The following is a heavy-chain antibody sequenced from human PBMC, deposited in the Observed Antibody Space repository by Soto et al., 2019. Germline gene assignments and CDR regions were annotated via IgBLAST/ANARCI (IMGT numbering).Heavy chain of an antibody. J-gene: IGHJ6*02. D-gene: IGHD3-10*01. V-gene: IGHV1-69*01. CDR2: IIPIFGTA. CDR1: GGTFSSYA. CDR3: ARDRAPGGSGSFPWSHYGMDV. Sequence: QVQLVQSGAEMKKPGSSVKVSCKASGGTFSSYAISWVRQAPGQGLEWMGGIIPIFGTANYAQKFQGRVTITADESTSTAYMELSSLRSEDTAVYYCARDRAPGGSGSFPWSHYGMDVWGQGTTVTVSS.